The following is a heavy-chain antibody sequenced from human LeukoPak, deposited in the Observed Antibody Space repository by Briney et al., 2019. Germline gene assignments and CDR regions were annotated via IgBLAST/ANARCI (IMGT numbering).Heavy chain of an antibody. V-gene: IGHV4-59*12. D-gene: IGHD6-13*01. J-gene: IGHJ3*02. CDR3: ARDRGVLVPDAFDI. CDR2: IYYSGST. Sequence: KPSETLSLTCTVSGDSLINYYWSWIRQPPGKGLEWIGNIYYSGSTNYNPSLKSRVTISVDRSKNQFSLKLSSVTAADTAVYYCARDRGVLVPDAFDIWGQGTMVTVSS. CDR1: GDSLINYY.